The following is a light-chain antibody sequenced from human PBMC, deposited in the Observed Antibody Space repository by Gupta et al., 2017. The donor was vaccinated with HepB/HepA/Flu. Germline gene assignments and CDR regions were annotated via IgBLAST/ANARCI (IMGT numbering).Light chain of an antibody. Sequence: QSFLTQPPSVSGAPGPRVTISCPGSSSNIGAGYDVHWYQQLPGTAPTVLIFGNSNRPSGVPDRFSGSKSGASASLAITGLQADDEADYYCQSYDSSLSGHVVFGGGTKLTVL. CDR2: GNS. J-gene: IGLJ2*01. CDR3: QSYDSSLSGHVV. V-gene: IGLV1-40*03. CDR1: SSNIGAGYD.